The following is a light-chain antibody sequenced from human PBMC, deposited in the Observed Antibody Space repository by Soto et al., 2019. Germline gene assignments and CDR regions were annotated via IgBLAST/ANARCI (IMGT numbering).Light chain of an antibody. CDR3: QQYNSYPWT. CDR2: DAS. Sequence: DIQMTQSPSTLSASVGDRVTITCRASQSISTWLAWYQQNPGKAPKLLINDASSLESGVPSRVSGSGFGTEFTLTISSLQPDDFATYYCQQYNSYPWTFGPGTKVEIK. J-gene: IGKJ1*01. CDR1: QSISTW. V-gene: IGKV1-5*01.